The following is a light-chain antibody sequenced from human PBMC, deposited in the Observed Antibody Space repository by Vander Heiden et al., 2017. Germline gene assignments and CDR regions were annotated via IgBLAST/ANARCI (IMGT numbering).Light chain of an antibody. CDR1: QSVSSSY. J-gene: IGKJ4*01. Sequence: EIVLTQSPGTLSLSPGERATLSCRASQSVSSSYLDWYQQKPGQAPRLLIYGASSRANGIPDRLSGSGSGTDFTLTMSRLEPEDFAVYYCEQDGSCHLFGGGTKVEIK. CDR2: GAS. V-gene: IGKV3-20*01. CDR3: EQDGSCHL.